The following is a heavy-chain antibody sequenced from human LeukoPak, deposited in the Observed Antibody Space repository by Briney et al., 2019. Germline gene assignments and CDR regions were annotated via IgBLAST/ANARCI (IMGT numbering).Heavy chain of an antibody. V-gene: IGHV3-7*01. D-gene: IGHD3-22*01. CDR2: IKQDGSEK. Sequence: GGSLRLSCAASGFTFSSYWMSWVRQAPGKWLEWVANIKQDGSEKYYVDSVKGRFTISRDNAKNSLYLQMNSLRAEDTAVYYCARGSVVVITANDAFDIWGQDTMVPVSS. J-gene: IGHJ3*02. CDR1: GFTFSSYW. CDR3: ARGSVVVITANDAFDI.